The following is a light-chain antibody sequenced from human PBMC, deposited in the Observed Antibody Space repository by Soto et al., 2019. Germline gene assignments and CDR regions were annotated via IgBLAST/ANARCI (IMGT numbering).Light chain of an antibody. V-gene: IGKV1-5*01. CDR3: QRYETYSRT. J-gene: IGKJ1*01. CDR2: DAS. CDR1: QSVGGT. Sequence: DIQMTQSPSTXSASVGDRVTITCRASQSVGGTLAWYQQKPGKAPKLLIYDASSLERGVPSRFSGSGSGTGFSLTISSLQPDDFATYYCQRYETYSRTFGQGTKVDIK.